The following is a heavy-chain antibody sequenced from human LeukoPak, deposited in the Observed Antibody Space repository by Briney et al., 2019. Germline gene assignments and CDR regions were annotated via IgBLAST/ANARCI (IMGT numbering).Heavy chain of an antibody. CDR3: ARVLRYCSGGNCYSGGLGYMDV. D-gene: IGHD2-15*01. Sequence: GGSLRLSCAASGFTFSSYSMNWVRQAPGKGLEWVSSISSSSSYVYYADSVKGRFTISRDNAKNSLFLQMNSLRAEDTAVYYCARVLRYCSGGNCYSGGLGYMDVWGKGTTVTISS. J-gene: IGHJ6*03. V-gene: IGHV3-21*04. CDR2: ISSSSSYV. CDR1: GFTFSSYS.